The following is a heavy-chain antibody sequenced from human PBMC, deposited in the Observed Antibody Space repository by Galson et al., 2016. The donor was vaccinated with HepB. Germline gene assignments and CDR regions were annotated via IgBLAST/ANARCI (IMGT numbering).Heavy chain of an antibody. V-gene: IGHV4-39*01. J-gene: IGHJ6*03. D-gene: IGHD5-18*01. CDR3: ARHGGYRYENYYMDV. Sequence: TLSLTCTVSGGSIRFSSYYWAWIRQPPGKGLEWIVSIYYSGTTYYKPSLTSRGTISVDTSKTQFSLKLSSVTAADTAVYYCARHGGYRYENYYMDVWGKGTTVTVSS. CDR1: GGSIRFSSYY. CDR2: IYYSGTT.